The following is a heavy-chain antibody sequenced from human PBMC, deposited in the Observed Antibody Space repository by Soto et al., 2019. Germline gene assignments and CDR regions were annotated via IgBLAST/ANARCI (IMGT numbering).Heavy chain of an antibody. D-gene: IGHD4-17*01. V-gene: IGHV3-11*01. CDR2: ISGNGRII. CDR3: ARDFDADSRTDFDY. CDR1: GFIFSDYY. Sequence: QVLLVESGGGLVKPGGSLRLSCATSGFIFSDYYMHWIRQAPGKGLEWISYISGNGRIIQYADSAKGRFTISRDNAQNSLYLQRTSVRAEDTALYFCARDFDADSRTDFDYWGQGTLVTVSS. J-gene: IGHJ4*02.